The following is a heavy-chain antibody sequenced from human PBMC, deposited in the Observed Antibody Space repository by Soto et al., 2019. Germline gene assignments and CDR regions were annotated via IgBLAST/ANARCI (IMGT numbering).Heavy chain of an antibody. J-gene: IGHJ3*02. D-gene: IGHD5-18*01. CDR1: GGSISSGSYY. CDR3: ARDGETARVLGAFDI. V-gene: IGHV4-61*01. CDR2: IYYSGST. Sequence: SETLSLTCTVSGGSISSGSYYWSWIRQPPGKRLEWIGYIYYSGSTNYNPSLKNRVTISVDTSKNKFSLKLSSVTAADTAVYYCARDGETARVLGAFDIWGQGKMVTVS.